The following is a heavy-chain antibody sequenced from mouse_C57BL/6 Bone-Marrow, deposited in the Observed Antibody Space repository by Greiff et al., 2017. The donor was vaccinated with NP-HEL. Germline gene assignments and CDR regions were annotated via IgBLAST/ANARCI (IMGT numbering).Heavy chain of an antibody. D-gene: IGHD2-4*01. V-gene: IGHV5-16*01. CDR2: INYDGSST. CDR1: GFTFSDYS. J-gene: IGHJ4*01. CDR3: AREGGLRRRTYAMDY. Sequence: EVKLMESEGGLVQPGSSMKLSCTASGFTFSDYSMAWVRQVPEKGLEWVANINYDGSSTYYLDSLKSRFIFSIDNAKNILYLQMSSLKSEDTATYYCAREGGLRRRTYAMDYWGQGTSVTVSS.